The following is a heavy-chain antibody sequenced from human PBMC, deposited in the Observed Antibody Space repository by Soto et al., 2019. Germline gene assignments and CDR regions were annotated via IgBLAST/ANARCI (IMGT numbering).Heavy chain of an antibody. Sequence: PSETLSSTCAVSGYSISSGYYWGWIRQPPWKVLEWIGSIYHSGSTYYNPSLKSRVTISVDTSKNQFSLKLSSVTAADTAVYYCARAPLISNYRKYYFDYWGQGTLVTVSS. J-gene: IGHJ4*02. CDR3: ARAPLISNYRKYYFDY. CDR1: GYSISSGYY. V-gene: IGHV4-38-2*01. CDR2: IYHSGST. D-gene: IGHD1-7*01.